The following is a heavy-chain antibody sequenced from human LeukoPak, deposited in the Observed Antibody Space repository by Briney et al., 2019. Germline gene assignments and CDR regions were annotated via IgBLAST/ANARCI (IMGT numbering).Heavy chain of an antibody. CDR1: GYIFTNFG. Sequence: ASVKVSCKASGYIFTNFGISWVRQARGQGLEWMGWISGYNGNTKYVQKFQGRVTMTTDTSTSTAYMELRSLRSDDTAVYYCARDLTHRRNYDNSGYRIDPAFWGQGTLVTVSS. CDR2: ISGYNGNT. CDR3: ARDLTHRRNYDNSGYRIDPAF. J-gene: IGHJ4*02. D-gene: IGHD3-22*01. V-gene: IGHV1-18*01.